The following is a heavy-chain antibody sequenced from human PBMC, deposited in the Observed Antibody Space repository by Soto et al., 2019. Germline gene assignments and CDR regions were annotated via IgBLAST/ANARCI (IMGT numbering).Heavy chain of an antibody. J-gene: IGHJ4*02. CDR1: GFTFSSYA. CDR2: VSYNGGDT. D-gene: IGHD1-1*01. Sequence: GGSLRLSCAASGFTFSSYAMTWVRQAPGKRLEWVSIVSYNGGDTYYADSVKGRFTISRDNSKDTVDLQMNGLRAEDTAVYYCARYIRGPTVYYFDFWGPGVLVTVSS. V-gene: IGHV3-23*01. CDR3: ARYIRGPTVYYFDF.